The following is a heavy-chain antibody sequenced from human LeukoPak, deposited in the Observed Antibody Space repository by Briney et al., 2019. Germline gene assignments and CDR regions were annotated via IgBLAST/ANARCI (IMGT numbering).Heavy chain of an antibody. CDR1: GGSVISYY. D-gene: IGHD2-2*01. J-gene: IGHJ4*02. V-gene: IGHV4-4*07. Sequence: SETLSLTCTVSGGSVISYYWSWIRQAAGKGLEWIGRIYTSGNTNYNPSLKSRVTISVDKSKNQFSLKLISVTAADTGMYYCAVDNRDYWGQGTLVTVSS. CDR3: AVDNRDY. CDR2: IYTSGNT.